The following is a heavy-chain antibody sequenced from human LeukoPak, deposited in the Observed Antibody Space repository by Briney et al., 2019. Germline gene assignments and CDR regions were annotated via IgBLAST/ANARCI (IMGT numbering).Heavy chain of an antibody. D-gene: IGHD3-16*01. Sequence: SGTLSLTCTVSSGSISTNNWWSWVRRSPAKGLEWIGEIFHEGLTNYNPSLKSRATISIDKSKSQFSLRLTFVTAADTAVYYCARQSPGFMIAGYFDYWAQGTLVTVSS. CDR2: IFHEGLT. CDR1: SGSISTNNW. V-gene: IGHV4-4*02. J-gene: IGHJ4*02. CDR3: ARQSPGFMIAGYFDY.